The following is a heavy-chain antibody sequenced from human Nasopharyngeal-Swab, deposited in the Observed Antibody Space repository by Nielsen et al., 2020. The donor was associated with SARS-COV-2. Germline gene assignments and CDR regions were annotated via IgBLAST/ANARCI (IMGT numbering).Heavy chain of an antibody. CDR1: GFSFSSYS. J-gene: IGHJ4*02. CDR2: IPSSSGNPI. D-gene: IGHD2-8*01. V-gene: IGHV3-48*02. Sequence: GESLKISCAASGFSFSSYSMNWVRQAPGKGLEWVSYIPSSSGNPIYYADSVKGRFTISRDNAKNSLYLQMNSLRDEDTAVYYYARDSQWAFDYWGQGTLVTVSP. CDR3: ARDSQWAFDY.